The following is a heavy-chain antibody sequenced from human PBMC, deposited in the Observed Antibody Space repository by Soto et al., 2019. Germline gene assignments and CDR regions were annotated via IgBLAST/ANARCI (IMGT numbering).Heavy chain of an antibody. Sequence: QVQLVQSGAEVKKPGASVKVSCKASGYTFTSYYMHWVRQSPGQGLEWMGIINPSGGSTSYAQKFQGIVTMTRDTSTSTVYMELSSLRSEDTAVYYCAREGSGSWFDPWGQGTLVTVSS. D-gene: IGHD3-10*01. J-gene: IGHJ5*02. CDR1: GYTFTSYY. CDR2: INPSGGST. CDR3: AREGSGSWFDP. V-gene: IGHV1-46*01.